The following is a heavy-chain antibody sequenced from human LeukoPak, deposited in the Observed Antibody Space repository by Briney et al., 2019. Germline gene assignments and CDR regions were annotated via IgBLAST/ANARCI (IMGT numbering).Heavy chain of an antibody. CDR3: ARLLSWDTAMVGYFDY. J-gene: IGHJ4*02. CDR1: GGSVSSGSYY. Sequence: PSETLSLTCTVSGGSVSSGSYYWNWIRQPPGKGLEWIGYIYYSGSTNYNPSLKSRVTISVDTSKNQFSLKLSSVTAADTAVYYCARLLSWDTAMVGYFDYWGQGTLVTVSS. V-gene: IGHV4-61*01. CDR2: IYYSGST. D-gene: IGHD5-18*01.